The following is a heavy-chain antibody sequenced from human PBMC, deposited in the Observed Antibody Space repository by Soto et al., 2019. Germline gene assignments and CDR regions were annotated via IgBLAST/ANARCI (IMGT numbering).Heavy chain of an antibody. CDR2: ISGSGTNT. J-gene: IGHJ4*02. V-gene: IGHV3-23*01. CDR3: AKRGPLGFCASSSCYAFDY. CDR1: GFTFAGYA. D-gene: IGHD2-2*01. Sequence: GGSLRLSGAASGFTFAGYAMTWVRQAPGKGLEWVSSISGSGTNTYYADSVRGRFTVSRDNSENTMSLQMNSLRVEDTAIYYSAKRGPLGFCASSSCYAFDYWGPGALVTVSS.